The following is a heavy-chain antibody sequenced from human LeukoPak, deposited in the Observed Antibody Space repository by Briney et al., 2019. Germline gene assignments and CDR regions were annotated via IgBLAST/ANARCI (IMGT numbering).Heavy chain of an antibody. Sequence: SETLSLTCAVSGYSISSGYYWGWIRQPPGKGLEWIGSIYHSGSTYYNPSLKSRVTISVDTSKNQFSLKLSSVTAADTAVYYCARYFSYGSSGYYLDYWGQGTLVTVSS. CDR1: GYSISSGYY. CDR3: ARYFSYGSSGYYLDY. D-gene: IGHD3-22*01. J-gene: IGHJ4*02. V-gene: IGHV4-38-2*01. CDR2: IYHSGST.